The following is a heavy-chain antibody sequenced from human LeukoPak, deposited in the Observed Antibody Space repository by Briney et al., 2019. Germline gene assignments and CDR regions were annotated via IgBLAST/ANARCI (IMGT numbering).Heavy chain of an antibody. V-gene: IGHV3-33*08. CDR2: IWYDGSNK. CDR3: AGDSSSSWFPLYYYYYGMDV. D-gene: IGHD6-13*01. Sequence: GGSLRLSCVASKFTFSSYWMSWVRQSPGKGLEWVAVIWYDGSNKYYADSVKGRFTISRDNSKNTLYLQMNSLRAEDTAVYYCAGDSSSSWFPLYYYYYGMDVWGQGTTVTVSS. J-gene: IGHJ6*02. CDR1: KFTFSSYW.